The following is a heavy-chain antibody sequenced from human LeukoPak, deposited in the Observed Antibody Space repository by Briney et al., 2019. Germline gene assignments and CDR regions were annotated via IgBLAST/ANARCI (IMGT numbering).Heavy chain of an antibody. J-gene: IGHJ4*02. CDR2: IYYSGST. CDR3: ARDRTNWGSSYFDY. Sequence: SETLSLTCTVSGGSISSYYWSWIRQPPGKGLEWIGYIYYSGSTNYNPSLKSRVTISVDTSKNQFSLKLSSVTAADTAVYYCARDRTNWGSSYFDYWGQGILVTVSS. D-gene: IGHD7-27*01. CDR1: GGSISSYY. V-gene: IGHV4-59*12.